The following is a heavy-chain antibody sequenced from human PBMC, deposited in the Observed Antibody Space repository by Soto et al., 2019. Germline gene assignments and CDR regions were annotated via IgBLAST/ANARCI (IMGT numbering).Heavy chain of an antibody. CDR1: GYAFTSYL. D-gene: IGHD2-2*01. V-gene: IGHV1-18*01. J-gene: IGHJ6*02. CDR3: ARDIVVVPAAMTEYYYYGMDV. Sequence: ASVKVYCKAAGYAFTSYLISWGRQAPGQGLEWMGWISAYNGNTNYAQKLQGRVTMTTDTSTSTAYMELRSLRSDDTAVYYCARDIVVVPAAMTEYYYYGMDVWGQGTTVTVSS. CDR2: ISAYNGNT.